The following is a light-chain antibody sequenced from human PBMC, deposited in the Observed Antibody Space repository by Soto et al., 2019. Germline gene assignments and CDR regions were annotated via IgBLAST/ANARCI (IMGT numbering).Light chain of an antibody. Sequence: QSVLTQPASVSGSPGQSITISCTGTSSDVGNYNYVSWYQQHPGKAPKLMLSDVNHRPFGVSTRFSGSKSGNTASLTISGLRPDDEADYYCSSYSDTTPPVVIGGGTKLTVL. J-gene: IGLJ3*02. CDR1: SSDVGNYNY. V-gene: IGLV2-14*03. CDR2: DVN. CDR3: SSYSDTTPPVV.